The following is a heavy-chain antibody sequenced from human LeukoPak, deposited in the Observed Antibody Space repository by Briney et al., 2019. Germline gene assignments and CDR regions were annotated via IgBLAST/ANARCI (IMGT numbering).Heavy chain of an antibody. D-gene: IGHD2-15*01. Sequence: GGSLRLFCAASGFTFSNYWMHWVRRAPGKGLVWVSRITSDASSTSYADSVKGRFTISRDNAKNTLYLRMNSLRAEDTAVYYCARATTYVAVADYWGQGALVTVSS. CDR3: ARATTYVAVADY. CDR1: GFTFSNYW. J-gene: IGHJ4*02. V-gene: IGHV3-74*01. CDR2: ITSDASST.